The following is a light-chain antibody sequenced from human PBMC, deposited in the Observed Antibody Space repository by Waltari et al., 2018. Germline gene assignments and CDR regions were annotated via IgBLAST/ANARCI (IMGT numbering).Light chain of an antibody. CDR2: AAT. CDR1: QRIGTW. V-gene: IGKV1-5*03. J-gene: IGKJ3*01. Sequence: IQMTQSHSTLSASVGDRVTITCRARQRIGTWLAWYQQKPGKAPRFLIYAATTLENGVPSRFSGSGSGTEFTLTISSLQPDDFASDYCQRYNSYPITFGPGTKVDI. CDR3: QRYNSYPIT.